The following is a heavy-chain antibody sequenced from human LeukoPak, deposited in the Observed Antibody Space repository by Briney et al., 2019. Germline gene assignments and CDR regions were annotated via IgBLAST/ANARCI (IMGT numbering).Heavy chain of an antibody. CDR1: GGSFSGYY. CDR3: ARDRPGSYWYFDL. Sequence: TSETLSLTCAVYGGSFSGYYWSWIRQPPGKGLEWIGEINHSGSTNYNPSLKSRVTISIDTSKNYFSLKLNSVIAADTAVYYCARDRPGSYWYFDLWGRGTLVIVSS. CDR2: INHSGST. V-gene: IGHV4-34*01. J-gene: IGHJ2*01. D-gene: IGHD3-10*01.